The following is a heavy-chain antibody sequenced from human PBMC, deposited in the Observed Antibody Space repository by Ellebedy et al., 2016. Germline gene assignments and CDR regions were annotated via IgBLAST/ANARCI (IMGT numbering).Heavy chain of an antibody. J-gene: IGHJ4*02. CDR2: IVNSGRET. CDR1: GFTFSIAG. V-gene: IGHV3-21*06. CDR3: ARDGSEWSRDY. Sequence: GESLKISXAASGFTFSIAGMTWVRQAPGKGLEWVATIVNSGRETYYPESLKGRFTISRDNAMNSVYLQMNSLRVEDTAVYYCARDGSEWSRDYWGQGTLVTVSS. D-gene: IGHD3-3*01.